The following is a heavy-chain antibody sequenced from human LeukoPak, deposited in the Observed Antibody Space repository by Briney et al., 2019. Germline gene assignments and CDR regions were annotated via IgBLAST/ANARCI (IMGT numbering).Heavy chain of an antibody. CDR3: LKEGDGYNLEIY. Sequence: GGALRLSCAASGFTFIKHAMSWVRQAPGKGLEWVSGFSVTGSSPYYADSVKGRFTIARDNSKHTLYLQMDSLRVEDTAVYYCLKEGDGYNLEIYWGQGALVIVSS. CDR1: GFTFIKHA. V-gene: IGHV3-23*01. CDR2: FSVTGSSP. J-gene: IGHJ4*02. D-gene: IGHD5-24*01.